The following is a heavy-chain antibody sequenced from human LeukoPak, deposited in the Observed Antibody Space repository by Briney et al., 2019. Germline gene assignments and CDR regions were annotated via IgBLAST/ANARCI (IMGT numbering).Heavy chain of an antibody. CDR2: IHYSGSA. V-gene: IGHV4-31*03. D-gene: IGHD2-21*01. CDR1: GASISSVDYY. CDR3: AIIVSDGGGVRCYKGYLDY. Sequence: SETLSLTCSVSGASISSVDYYWSWSRQHPGKGLEWIGYIHYSGSAYYTPSLRSRIIISVDTSKNQFSLQLSSVTAADTAACYCAIIVSDGGGVRCYKGYLDYWGQGTLVTVSS. J-gene: IGHJ4*02.